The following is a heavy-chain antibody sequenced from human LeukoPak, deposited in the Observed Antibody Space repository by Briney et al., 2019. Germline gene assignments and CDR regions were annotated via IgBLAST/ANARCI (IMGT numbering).Heavy chain of an antibody. CDR1: GGSISDYY. CDR2: IYYSGST. V-gene: IGHV4-59*01. J-gene: IGHJ3*02. Sequence: SETLSLTCTVSGGSISDYYWSWSRQPPGKGLEWIGYIYYSGSTNYTPSLKSRVTISINTSNNQFSLRLSSVTAADTAVYYSAGATSREAFDIWGQGTRVTVSS. CDR3: AGATSREAFDI. D-gene: IGHD2-2*01.